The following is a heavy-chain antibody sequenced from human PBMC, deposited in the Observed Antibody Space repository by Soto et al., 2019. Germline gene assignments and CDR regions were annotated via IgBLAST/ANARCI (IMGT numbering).Heavy chain of an antibody. CDR2: ISKSGGTT. V-gene: IGHV3-48*03. CDR3: VRDAEFGIDV. Sequence: GGSLRLSCAASGFTFSAYEMHWVRQATGQGLEWVSYISKSGGTTYYADSAKGRFTISRDDAKNSVYLQMSSLRPEDMAVYKNVRDAEFGIDV. CDR1: GFTFSAYE. J-gene: IGHJ6*01.